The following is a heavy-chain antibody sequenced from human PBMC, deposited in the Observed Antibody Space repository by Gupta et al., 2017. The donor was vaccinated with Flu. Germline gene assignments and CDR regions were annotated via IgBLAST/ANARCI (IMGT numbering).Heavy chain of an antibody. CDR3: ARTDGGMAV. CDR2: VYPGDSDA. CDR1: GYSFPPYW. V-gene: IGHV5-51*03. Sequence: VQLVQSGAEVKKPGDSMNISGKGSGYSFPPYWIAWVRQLPGKGLEWMGIVYPGDSDARYSPSFQGQVTFSADKSISTAYLQWSSLKASDTAMYYCARTDGGMAVWGQGTMVTVSS. D-gene: IGHD3-16*01. J-gene: IGHJ3*01.